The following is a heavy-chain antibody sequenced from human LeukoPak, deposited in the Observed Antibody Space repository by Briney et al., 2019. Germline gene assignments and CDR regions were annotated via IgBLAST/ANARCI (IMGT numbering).Heavy chain of an antibody. CDR3: ARALYSSSLGRYYYYYYMDV. CDR1: GFTFDDYG. Sequence: GGSLRLSCAASGFTFDDYGMSWVRQAPGKGLEWVSGINWNGGSTGYADSVKGRFTISRDNAKNSLCLQMNSLRAEDTALYYCARALYSSSLGRYYYYYYMDVWGKGTTVTVSS. D-gene: IGHD6-6*01. CDR2: INWNGGST. J-gene: IGHJ6*03. V-gene: IGHV3-20*04.